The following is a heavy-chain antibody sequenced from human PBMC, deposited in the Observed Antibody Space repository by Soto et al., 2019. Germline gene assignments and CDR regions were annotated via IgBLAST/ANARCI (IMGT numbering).Heavy chain of an antibody. J-gene: IGHJ4*02. CDR3: ARGQYCSGGSCYPGT. CDR2: ISSSSSTI. CDR1: GFTFSSYS. D-gene: IGHD2-15*01. V-gene: IGHV3-48*01. Sequence: VQLVESGGGLVQPGGSLRLSCAASGFTFSSYSMNWVRQAPGKGLEWVSYISSSSSTIYYADSVKGRFTISRDNAKNSLYLQMNSLRAEDTAVYYCARGQYCSGGSCYPGTWGQGTLVTVSS.